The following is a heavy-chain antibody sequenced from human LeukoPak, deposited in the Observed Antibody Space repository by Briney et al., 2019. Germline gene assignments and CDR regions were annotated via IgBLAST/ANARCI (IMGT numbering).Heavy chain of an antibody. CDR2: MNPNSGNT. V-gene: IGHV1-8*01. Sequence: ASVKVSCKASGYTFTSYDINWVRQATGQGLEWMGWMNPNSGNTGYAQKFQGRVTMTRNTSISTAYMELSSLRSEDTAVYYCARQIYSSSDYYYYYYMDVWGKGTTVTVSS. CDR1: GYTFTSYD. D-gene: IGHD6-6*01. CDR3: ARQIYSSSDYYYYYYMDV. J-gene: IGHJ6*03.